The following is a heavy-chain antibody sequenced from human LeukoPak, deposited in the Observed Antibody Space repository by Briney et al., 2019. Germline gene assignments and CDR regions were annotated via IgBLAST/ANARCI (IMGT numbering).Heavy chain of an antibody. CDR2: ISSSSSYI. V-gene: IGHV3-21*01. CDR3: ARDLGSLASDY. Sequence: GGSLRLSCAASGFTFSSYSMNWVRQAPGKGLEWVSSISSSSSYIYYADSVKGRFTISRDNAKNSLHLQMNSLRAEDTAVYYCARDLGSLASDYWGQGTLVTVSS. J-gene: IGHJ4*02. D-gene: IGHD3-10*01. CDR1: GFTFSSYS.